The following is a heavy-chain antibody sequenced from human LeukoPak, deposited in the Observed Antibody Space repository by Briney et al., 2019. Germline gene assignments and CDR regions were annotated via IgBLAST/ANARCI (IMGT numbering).Heavy chain of an antibody. D-gene: IGHD2-21*01. CDR3: ARQVSDVEHHALYYFDY. Sequence: SETLSLTCTVSGYSISSGYYWGWIRQPPGKGLEWIGSIYHSGSTYYNPSLKSRVTISVDTSKNQFSLKLSSVTAADTAVYYCARQVSDVEHHALYYFDYWGQGTLVTVSS. CDR1: GYSISSGYY. V-gene: IGHV4-38-2*02. J-gene: IGHJ4*02. CDR2: IYHSGST.